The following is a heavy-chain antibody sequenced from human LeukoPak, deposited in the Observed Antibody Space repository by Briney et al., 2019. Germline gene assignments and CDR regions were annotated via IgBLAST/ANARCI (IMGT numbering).Heavy chain of an antibody. CDR2: LYSDGRT. CDR1: GLTVSSNY. Sequence: GGSLRLSCAASGLTVSSNYMSWVRQAPGKGLEWVSVLYSDGRTYYADSVKGRFTISRDTSKNTLYLQMNSLRVEDTAVYYCARALPQDYWGQGTLVTVSS. CDR3: ARALPQDY. J-gene: IGHJ4*02. V-gene: IGHV3-53*01.